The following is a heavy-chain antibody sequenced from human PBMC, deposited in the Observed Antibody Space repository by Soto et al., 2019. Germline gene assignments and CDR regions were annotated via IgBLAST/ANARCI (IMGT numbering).Heavy chain of an antibody. J-gene: IGHJ6*04. CDR1: GGTFSSYA. CDR3: AVGYNESWCLGVLGGVDV. V-gene: IGHV1-69*13. D-gene: IGHD3-16*01. Sequence: SVKVSCNASGGTFSSYAISWVRQAPGQGLEWMGGIIPIFGTANYAQKFQGRVTITADESTSTAYMELSSLRSEDTAVYYCAVGYNESWCLGVLGGVDVSGKATPFT. CDR2: IIPIFGTA.